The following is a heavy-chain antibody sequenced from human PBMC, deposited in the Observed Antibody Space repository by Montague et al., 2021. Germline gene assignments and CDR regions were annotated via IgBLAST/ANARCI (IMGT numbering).Heavy chain of an antibody. D-gene: IGHD3-16*01. V-gene: IGHV4-59*01. J-gene: IGHJ1*01. CDR2: IVHTGAT. CDR1: GAYIFNSN. Sequence: SETLSLTCTVSGAYIFNSNWFWIRQPPGKGLEWIGYIVHTGATNYNPSLKSRVTMSVDTSKKQFSLRLSFVTAADTAVYYCASWEHWGQGTLVTVSS. CDR3: ASWEH.